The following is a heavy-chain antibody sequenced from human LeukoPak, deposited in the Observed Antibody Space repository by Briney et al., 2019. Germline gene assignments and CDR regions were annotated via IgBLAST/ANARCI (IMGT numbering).Heavy chain of an antibody. D-gene: IGHD1-1*01. V-gene: IGHV3-21*01. CDR1: GFTFSSYS. J-gene: IGHJ3*02. Sequence: GGSLRLSCAASGFTFSSYSMNWVRQAPGKGLEWVSSISSSSSSFIYYADSVKGRFTISRDNSENTVDLQMNSLRPDDTAIYYCVTTTSAYDIWGQGTLVTVSS. CDR3: VTTTSAYDI. CDR2: ISSSSSSFI.